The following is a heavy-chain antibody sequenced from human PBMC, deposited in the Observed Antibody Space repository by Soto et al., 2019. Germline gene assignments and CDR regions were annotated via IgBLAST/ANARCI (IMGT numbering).Heavy chain of an antibody. V-gene: IGHV4-31*03. CDR2: IYYTGST. J-gene: IGHJ4*02. CDR3: ARIEMASIK. CDR1: GASIRSGCYY. Sequence: SETLSLTCSVSGASIRSGCYYWSWLLQSPVKDLECIGHIYYTGSTFYSPSLKSRLTISLDTSKDQFSLDLRSVTAADTAMYYCARIEMASIKWGRGTLVTVSS.